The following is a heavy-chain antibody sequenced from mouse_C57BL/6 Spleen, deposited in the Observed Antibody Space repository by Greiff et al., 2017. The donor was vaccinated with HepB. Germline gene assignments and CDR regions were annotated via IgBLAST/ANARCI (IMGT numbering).Heavy chain of an antibody. CDR1: GFTFSSYG. Sequence: EVKLVESGGDLVKPGGSLKLSCAASGFTFSSYGMSWVRQTPDKRLEWVATISSGGSYTYYPDSVKGRFTISRDNAKNTLYLQMSSLKSEDTAMYYCARSGLYAMDYWGQGTSVTVSS. J-gene: IGHJ4*01. CDR2: ISSGGSYT. V-gene: IGHV5-6*01. CDR3: ARSGLYAMDY. D-gene: IGHD3-1*01.